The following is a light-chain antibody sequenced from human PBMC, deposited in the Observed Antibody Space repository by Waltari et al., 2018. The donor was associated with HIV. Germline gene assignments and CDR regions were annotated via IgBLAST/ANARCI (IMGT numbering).Light chain of an antibody. Sequence: QSVLTQPPSVSGAPGQRVTISCTGSSSNIGADYDVHWYQQFPGTAPKLLIYVNTNRPYGVPDRFSGSKSGTSASLAITGLQAEDEADYYCQSYDSSLSGSVFGGGTKLTVL. CDR3: QSYDSSLSGSV. V-gene: IGLV1-40*01. CDR1: SSNIGADYD. CDR2: VNT. J-gene: IGLJ2*01.